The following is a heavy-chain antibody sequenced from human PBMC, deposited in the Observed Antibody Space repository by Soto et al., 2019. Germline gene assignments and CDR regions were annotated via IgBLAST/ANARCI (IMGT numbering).Heavy chain of an antibody. V-gene: IGHV1-18*01. CDR2: ISAYNGNT. CDR1: GYTFTSYG. D-gene: IGHD5-12*01. J-gene: IGHJ3*02. Sequence: ASVKVSCKASGYTFTSYGISWVRQAPGQGLEWMGWISAYNGNTNYAQKLQGRATMTTDTSTSTAYMELRSLRSDDTAVYYCATWEYSGYGDAFDIWGQGTMVTVSS. CDR3: ATWEYSGYGDAFDI.